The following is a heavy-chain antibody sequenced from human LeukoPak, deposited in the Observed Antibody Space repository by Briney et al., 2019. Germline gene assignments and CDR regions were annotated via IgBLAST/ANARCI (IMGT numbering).Heavy chain of an antibody. J-gene: IGHJ5*02. CDR2: ISGSSSYI. CDR3: ARDFAYSSGTNWFDP. CDR1: GFIFSSYS. D-gene: IGHD6-19*01. V-gene: IGHV3-21*01. Sequence: PGGSLRLSCAASGFIFSSYSMNWVRQTPGKGLEWVSFISGSSSYIYYADSMKGRFTISRDNGKNSLYLQMNSLRAEDTAVYCCARDFAYSSGTNWFDPWGQGTLVTVSS.